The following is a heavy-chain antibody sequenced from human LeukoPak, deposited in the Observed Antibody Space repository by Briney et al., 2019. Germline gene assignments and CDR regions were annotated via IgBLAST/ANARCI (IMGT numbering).Heavy chain of an antibody. CDR3: AREGRFRGPDY. D-gene: IGHD2-21*01. CDR2: INPSGGST. V-gene: IGHV1-46*01. Sequence: ASLKVSCKASGYTFTSYYMHWVRQAPGQGLEWMGIINPSGGSTSYAQKFQGRVTMTRDTSTSTVYMELSSLRSEDTAVYYCAREGRFRGPDYWGQGTLVTVSS. CDR1: GYTFTSYY. J-gene: IGHJ4*02.